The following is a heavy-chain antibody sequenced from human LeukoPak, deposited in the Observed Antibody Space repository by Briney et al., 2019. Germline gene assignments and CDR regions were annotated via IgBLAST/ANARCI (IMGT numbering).Heavy chain of an antibody. Sequence: GASVKVSCKASGYTFTSDYIHWVRQATGQGLEWMGWMNPNSGNTGYAQKFQGRVTMTRNTSISTAYMELSSLRSEDTAVYYCARGWWDYYGSGSFPMDVWGQGTTVTVSS. D-gene: IGHD3-10*01. CDR2: MNPNSGNT. CDR3: ARGWWDYYGSGSFPMDV. V-gene: IGHV1-8*02. CDR1: GYTFTSDY. J-gene: IGHJ6*02.